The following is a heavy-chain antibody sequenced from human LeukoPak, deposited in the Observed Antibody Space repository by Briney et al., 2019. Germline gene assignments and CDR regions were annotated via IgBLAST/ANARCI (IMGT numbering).Heavy chain of an antibody. D-gene: IGHD6-13*01. CDR1: GGTFSSYA. CDR2: IIPIFGTA. V-gene: IGHV1-69*13. J-gene: IGHJ5*02. Sequence: SVKVSCKASGGTFSSYAISWVRQAPGQGLEWMGGIIPIFGTANYAQKFQGRVTITADESTSTAYMELSSLRSEDTAVYYCARTPPKYSSSWYWFDPWGQGTLVTVSS. CDR3: ARTPPKYSSSWYWFDP.